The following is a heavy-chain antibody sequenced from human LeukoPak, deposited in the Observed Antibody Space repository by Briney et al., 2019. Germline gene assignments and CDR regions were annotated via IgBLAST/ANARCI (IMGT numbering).Heavy chain of an antibody. V-gene: IGHV1-8*01. Sequence: ASVKVSCKASGYTCTSYDINWVRQATGQGLEWMGWMNPNSGNTGYAQKFQGRVTMTRNTSISTAYMELSSLRSEDTAVYYCARGTGTFAAFDIWGQGTMVTVSS. D-gene: IGHD1-7*01. J-gene: IGHJ3*02. CDR2: MNPNSGNT. CDR3: ARGTGTFAAFDI. CDR1: GYTCTSYD.